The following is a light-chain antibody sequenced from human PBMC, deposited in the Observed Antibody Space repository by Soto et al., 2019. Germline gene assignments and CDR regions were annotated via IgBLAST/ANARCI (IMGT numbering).Light chain of an antibody. V-gene: IGKV3-15*01. Sequence: DIVMTQSPATLSMSPGERATLSCRASQTINNNLAWNQQKPGQAPRLLIYGASHRATGIPDRFSGSGSGTEFTLTISSLQSEDFAVYYCQQYDKWPWTFGQGTKVEIK. CDR2: GAS. CDR1: QTINNN. J-gene: IGKJ1*01. CDR3: QQYDKWPWT.